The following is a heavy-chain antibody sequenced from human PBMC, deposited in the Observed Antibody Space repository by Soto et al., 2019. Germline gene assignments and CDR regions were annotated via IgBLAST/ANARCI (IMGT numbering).Heavy chain of an antibody. J-gene: IGHJ4*02. CDR3: ARHSGYDYVFDY. V-gene: IGHV1-46*01. D-gene: IGHD5-12*01. Sequence: ASLKVSCKASGYTFTSYYMHWVRQAPGQGLEWMGIINPSGGSTSYAQKFQGRVTMTRDTSTSTAYMELSSLTFDDTAVYYCARHSGYDYVFDYWGQGTLVTVSS. CDR2: INPSGGST. CDR1: GYTFTSYY.